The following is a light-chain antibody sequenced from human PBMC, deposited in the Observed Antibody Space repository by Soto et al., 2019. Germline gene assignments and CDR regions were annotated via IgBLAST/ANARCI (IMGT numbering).Light chain of an antibody. J-gene: IGKJ1*01. V-gene: IGKV1-39*01. CDR2: AAS. Sequence: DIQMTQSPSSLPASVGDRVTITCRASQSISSYLNWYQQKPGKAPKLLIYAASSLQSGVPSRFSGSGSGTDFTLTISSLQPEDFATYYCQQSYGTPPTFGQGTKVDIK. CDR3: QQSYGTPPT. CDR1: QSISSY.